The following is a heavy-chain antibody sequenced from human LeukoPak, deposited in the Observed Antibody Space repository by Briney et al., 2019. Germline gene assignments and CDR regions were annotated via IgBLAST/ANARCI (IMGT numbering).Heavy chain of an antibody. CDR3: ARDREQQLDY. J-gene: IGHJ4*02. CDR2: IWYDGSNK. D-gene: IGHD6-13*01. Sequence: PGGSLRLSCAASGFTFSSYGMHWVRQAPGKGPEWAAVIWYDGSNKYYADSVKGRFTISRDNSKNTLYLQMNSLRAEDTAVYYCARDREQQLDYWGQGTLVTVSS. V-gene: IGHV3-33*01. CDR1: GFTFSSYG.